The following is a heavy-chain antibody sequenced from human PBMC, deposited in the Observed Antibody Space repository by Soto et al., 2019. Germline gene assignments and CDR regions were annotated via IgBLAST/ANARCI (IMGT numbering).Heavy chain of an antibody. D-gene: IGHD5-18*01. Sequence: QVQLVESGGGVVQPGRSLRLSCAASGFTFSSYAMHWVRQAPGKGLEWVAVISYDGSNKYYADSVKGRFTISRDNFKNTLYLQMNSLRAGDTAVDYCARGTAMVRGYYFDYWGQGTLVTVSS. V-gene: IGHV3-30-3*01. J-gene: IGHJ4*02. CDR2: ISYDGSNK. CDR3: ARGTAMVRGYYFDY. CDR1: GFTFSSYA.